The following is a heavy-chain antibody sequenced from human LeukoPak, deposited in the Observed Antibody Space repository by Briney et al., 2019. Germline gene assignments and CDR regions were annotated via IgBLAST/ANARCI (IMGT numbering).Heavy chain of an antibody. Sequence: GGSLRLSCAASGFTFSSYEMNWVRQAPGKGLVWVSRISSDGSSTTYADSVKGRFTMSRDNAKNTLYLQMNSLRAEDTAVYYCARAILGAAAPWGQGTLVTVSS. V-gene: IGHV3-74*01. D-gene: IGHD6-13*01. J-gene: IGHJ5*02. CDR2: ISSDGSST. CDR3: ARAILGAAAP. CDR1: GFTFSSYE.